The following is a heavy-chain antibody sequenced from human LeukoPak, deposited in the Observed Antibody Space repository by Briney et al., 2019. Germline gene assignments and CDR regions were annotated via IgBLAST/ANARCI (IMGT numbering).Heavy chain of an antibody. D-gene: IGHD6-13*01. CDR3: AREEIAAAYAFDI. CDR1: GFTFSSYA. V-gene: IGHV3-30-3*01. Sequence: GRSLRLSCAASGFTFSSYAMRWVRQAPGKGLEWVAVISYDGSNKYYADSVKGRFTISRDNSKNTLYLQMSSLRAEDTAVYYCAREEIAAAYAFDIWGQGTMVTVSS. J-gene: IGHJ3*02. CDR2: ISYDGSNK.